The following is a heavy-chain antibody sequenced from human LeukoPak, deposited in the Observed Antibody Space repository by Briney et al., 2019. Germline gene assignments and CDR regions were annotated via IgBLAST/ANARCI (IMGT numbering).Heavy chain of an antibody. Sequence: GESLQISCQCSGYIFTSYWIGWVRPMPGKGLELMGIIYPGDSYTRYSPSFQGQVTMSADKSISTTYLQWSSLKASDTAMYYCARPSSLYGGTSEDYWGQGTLVTVSS. CDR1: GYIFTSYW. D-gene: IGHD4-23*01. J-gene: IGHJ4*02. CDR2: IYPGDSYT. V-gene: IGHV5-51*01. CDR3: ARPSSLYGGTSEDY.